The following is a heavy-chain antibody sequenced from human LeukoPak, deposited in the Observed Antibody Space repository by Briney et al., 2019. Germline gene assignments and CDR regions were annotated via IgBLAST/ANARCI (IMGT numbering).Heavy chain of an antibody. V-gene: IGHV4-34*01. Sequence: SGTLSLTCAVYGGSFSGYYWSWIRQPPGKGLEWIGEINHSGSTNYNPSLKSRVTISVDTSKNQFSLKLSSVTAADTAVYYCARGPYCSGGSCYLIYYFDYWGQGTLVTASS. CDR3: ARGPYCSGGSCYLIYYFDY. J-gene: IGHJ4*02. CDR2: INHSGST. D-gene: IGHD2-15*01. CDR1: GGSFSGYY.